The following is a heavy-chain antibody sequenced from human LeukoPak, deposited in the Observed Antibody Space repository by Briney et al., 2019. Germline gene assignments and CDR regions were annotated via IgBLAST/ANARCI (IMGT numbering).Heavy chain of an antibody. Sequence: PSQTLSLTCTVSGGSISSGDYYWSWIRQPPGKGLEWIGYIYYSGSTYHNPSLKSRVTISVDTSKNQFSLKLSSVTAADTAVYYCARGSTGYSSGWGWVARTSFDYWGQGTLVTVSS. V-gene: IGHV4-30-4*01. D-gene: IGHD6-19*01. J-gene: IGHJ4*02. CDR3: ARGSTGYSSGWGWVARTSFDY. CDR1: GGSISSGDYY. CDR2: IYYSGST.